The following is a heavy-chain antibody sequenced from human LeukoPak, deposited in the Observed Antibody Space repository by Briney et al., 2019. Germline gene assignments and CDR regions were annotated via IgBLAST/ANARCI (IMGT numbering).Heavy chain of an antibody. CDR1: GFPFHDYG. J-gene: IGHJ3*02. CDR3: AKDISPTVTASHDAFDI. Sequence: GGSLRLPCAASGFPFHDYGMHWVRQVPGKGLEWVSGISWNSGSIGYADSVKGRFTISRDNAKNSLYLQMNSLRAEDTALYYCAKDISPTVTASHDAFDIWGQGTMVTVSS. V-gene: IGHV3-9*01. CDR2: ISWNSGSI. D-gene: IGHD4-17*01.